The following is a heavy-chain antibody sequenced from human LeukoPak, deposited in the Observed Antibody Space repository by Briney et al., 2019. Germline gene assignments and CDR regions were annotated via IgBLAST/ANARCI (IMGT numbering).Heavy chain of an antibody. Sequence: GGSLRLSCVASGFTFSSYSMNWVRQAPGKGLEWVSYISSSGSTIYYADSVKGRFTISRDNAKNSLYLQINSLRAEDTAVYYCARHPPYGGSPYYYYMDVWGKGTTVTVSS. CDR2: ISSSGSTI. V-gene: IGHV3-48*01. CDR1: GFTFSSYS. J-gene: IGHJ6*03. D-gene: IGHD2-15*01. CDR3: ARHPPYGGSPYYYYMDV.